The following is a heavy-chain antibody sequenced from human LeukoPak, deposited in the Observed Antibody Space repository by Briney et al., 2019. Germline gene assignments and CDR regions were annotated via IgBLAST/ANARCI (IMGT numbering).Heavy chain of an antibody. J-gene: IGHJ1*01. CDR1: GYTFTDFG. V-gene: IGHV1-18*01. Sequence: EASVKVSCKASGYTFTDFGLIWVRQAPGQGLEWMGWVSTYNGDTDYAKKFQDRVTMTTKSSTQTTFMELRNLRSDDTAVYYCARAESMALYFLYWGQGTLVSVSS. D-gene: IGHD1-14*01. CDR2: VSTYNGDT. CDR3: ARAESMALYFLY.